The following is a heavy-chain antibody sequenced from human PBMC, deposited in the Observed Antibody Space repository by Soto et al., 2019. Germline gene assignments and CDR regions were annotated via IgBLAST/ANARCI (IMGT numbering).Heavy chain of an antibody. V-gene: IGHV3-23*01. CDR2: ITSGGTT. Sequence: EVQLLESGGDVVQPGGSLRLSCAASGFTFSNYAMDWVRQAPGKGLEWVSTITSGGTTYYADSVKGRFTISRDNAKNTVDLQMNSLRADDTAVYYCAKERLGRGFDYWGQGTLVTVTS. CDR3: AKERLGRGFDY. CDR1: GFTFSNYA. J-gene: IGHJ4*02. D-gene: IGHD1-26*01.